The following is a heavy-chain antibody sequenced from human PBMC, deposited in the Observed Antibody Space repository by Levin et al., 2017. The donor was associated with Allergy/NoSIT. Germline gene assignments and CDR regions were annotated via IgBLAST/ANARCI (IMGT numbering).Heavy chain of an antibody. D-gene: IGHD3-9*01. J-gene: IGHJ4*02. V-gene: IGHV3-74*01. CDR1: GFTFSNYW. Sequence: PGGSLRLSCAASGFTFSNYWMHWVRQAPGKGLVWVSRINSDGSSTTYADSVKGRFTVSRDNTKNTLYLQMNSLRAEDTAVYYCARGYDVLTGYYNPIHYWGQGTLVTVSS. CDR2: INSDGSST. CDR3: ARGYDVLTGYYNPIHY.